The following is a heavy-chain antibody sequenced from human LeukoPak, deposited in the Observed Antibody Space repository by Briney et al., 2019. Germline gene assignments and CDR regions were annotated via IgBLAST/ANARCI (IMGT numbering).Heavy chain of an antibody. Sequence: GRSLRLSCAASGFTFSSYGMHWVRQAPGKGLEWVAVISYDGSNKYYADSVKGRFTISRDNSKNTLYLQMNSLRAEDTAVYYCAKGHGSSPGGMDVWGKGTTVTVSS. CDR2: ISYDGSNK. CDR1: GFTFSSYG. J-gene: IGHJ6*04. CDR3: AKGHGSSPGGMDV. V-gene: IGHV3-30*18. D-gene: IGHD3-10*01.